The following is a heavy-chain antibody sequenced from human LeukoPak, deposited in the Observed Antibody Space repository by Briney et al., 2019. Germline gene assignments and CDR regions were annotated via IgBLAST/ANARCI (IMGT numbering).Heavy chain of an antibody. J-gene: IGHJ4*02. Sequence: ASVKVSCKASGGTFSNSAISWARQAPGQGLEWMGWIGASNGNTNYAQKFQGRVTMTTDTSTSTAYMELRSLRSDDTAVYYCARDFFDLGSYFDYWGQGTLVTVSS. D-gene: IGHD3-9*01. V-gene: IGHV1-18*01. CDR3: ARDFFDLGSYFDY. CDR1: GGTFSNSA. CDR2: IGASNGNT.